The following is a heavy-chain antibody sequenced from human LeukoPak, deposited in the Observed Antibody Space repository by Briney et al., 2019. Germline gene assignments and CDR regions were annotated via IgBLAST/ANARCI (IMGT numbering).Heavy chain of an antibody. CDR1: GGSISSYY. J-gene: IGHJ4*02. CDR3: ARVGCSGGSCYSQYYFDY. CDR2: IYYSGST. D-gene: IGHD2-15*01. V-gene: IGHV4-59*08. Sequence: SETLSLTCTVSGGSISSYYWSWIRQPPGKGLEWIGYIYYSGSTNYNPSLKSRVTISVDTSKNQFSLKLSSVTAADTAVYYCARVGCSGGSCYSQYYFDYWGQGTLVTVSS.